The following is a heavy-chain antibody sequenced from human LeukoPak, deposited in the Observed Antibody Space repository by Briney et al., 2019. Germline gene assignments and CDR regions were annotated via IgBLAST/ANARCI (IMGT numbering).Heavy chain of an antibody. V-gene: IGHV4-34*01. Sequence: PSETLSLTCAVYGGSFSGYYWSWIRQPPGKGLEWIGEINHSGSTNYNPSLKSRVTISIDTSKNQFSLKLSSVTAADTAVYYCARGGGYGSGSYYNRGLDYWGQGTLVTVSS. D-gene: IGHD3-10*01. CDR1: GGSFSGYY. CDR2: INHSGST. J-gene: IGHJ4*02. CDR3: ARGGGYGSGSYYNRGLDY.